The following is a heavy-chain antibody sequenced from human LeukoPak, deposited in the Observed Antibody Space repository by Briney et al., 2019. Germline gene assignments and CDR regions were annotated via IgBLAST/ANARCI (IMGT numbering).Heavy chain of an antibody. CDR1: GFTFRSYW. J-gene: IGHJ5*01. V-gene: IGHV3-7*03. CDR3: ARDGGPTFDS. D-gene: IGHD4-23*01. Sequence: GGSLRPSCAASGFTFRSYWMTWVRQAPGKGLEWVANINQDGSERYYVDSVKGRFTISRDNAKNSLYLQMNSLRAEDTAVYYCARDGGPTFDSWGQGILVTVSS. CDR2: INQDGSER.